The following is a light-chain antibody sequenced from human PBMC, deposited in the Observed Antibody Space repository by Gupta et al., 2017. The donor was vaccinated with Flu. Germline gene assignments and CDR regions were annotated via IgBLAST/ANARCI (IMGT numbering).Light chain of an antibody. CDR2: YRSDSGN. CDR1: SGINVNAYR. Sequence: QAVLTQPTSLSASPGASASLTCTFRSGINVNAYRIFWYQQKPGSPPQYLLTYRSDSGNQRGSGVPSRFSGSTDASANAGLLLISGLQSEDEADYYCLIWHNSAWVFGGGTKLTVL. J-gene: IGLJ3*02. CDR3: LIWHNSAWV. V-gene: IGLV5-45*01.